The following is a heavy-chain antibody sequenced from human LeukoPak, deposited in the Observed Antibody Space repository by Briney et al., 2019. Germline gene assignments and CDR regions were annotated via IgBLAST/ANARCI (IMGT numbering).Heavy chain of an antibody. CDR3: ARHRTFMGGATQTDYFDN. Sequence: GESLKISCKGSGYSFTNYWIGWVRQMPGKGLEWMAIINPGDSDIRYSPSFQGQVTISADKSISTAYLQWSRLKASDTAMYYCARHRTFMGGATQTDYFDNWGQGTLVTVSS. CDR2: INPGDSDI. V-gene: IGHV5-51*01. CDR1: GYSFTNYW. J-gene: IGHJ4*02. D-gene: IGHD1-26*01.